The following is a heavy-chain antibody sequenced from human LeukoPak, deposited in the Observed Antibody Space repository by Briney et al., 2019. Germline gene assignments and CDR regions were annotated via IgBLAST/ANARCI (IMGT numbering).Heavy chain of an antibody. V-gene: IGHV3-30-3*01. CDR3: AKARTGDEDYFDY. CDR2: ISYDGSNK. Sequence: GGSLRLSCAASGFTFSSYAMHWVRQAPGKGLEWVAVISYDGSNKYYADSVKGRFTISRDNSKNTLYLQMNSLRAEDTAVYYCAKARTGDEDYFDYWGQGTLVTVSS. CDR1: GFTFSSYA. J-gene: IGHJ4*02. D-gene: IGHD7-27*01.